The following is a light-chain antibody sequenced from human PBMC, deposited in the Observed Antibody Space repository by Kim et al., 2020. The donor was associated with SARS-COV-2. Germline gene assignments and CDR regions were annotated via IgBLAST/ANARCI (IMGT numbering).Light chain of an antibody. V-gene: IGLV3-1*01. CDR2: QDN. J-gene: IGLJ3*02. CDR1: NLGDKY. CDR3: QAWDSSTAV. Sequence: SVSPGHTASITFSGDNLGDKYACWYQQRPGQSPVLVIYQDNKRPSGIPERFSGSNSGNTATLTISGTQAMDEADYYCQAWDSSTAVFGGGTQLTVL.